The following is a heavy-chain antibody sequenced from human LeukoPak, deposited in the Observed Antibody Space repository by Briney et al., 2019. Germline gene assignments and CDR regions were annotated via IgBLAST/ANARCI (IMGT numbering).Heavy chain of an antibody. CDR1: GFTFSSYG. D-gene: IGHD3/OR15-3a*01. CDR3: AKEDQQMILPGGY. V-gene: IGHV3-33*06. CDR2: ICYDGSKK. Sequence: RRSLRLSCAASGFTFSSYGMHWVRQAPGKGREWVAVICYDGSKKYYADSVKGRFTISRDNSKNTLYLQMNSLRAEDTAVYYCAKEDQQMILPGGYWGQGTLVTVSS. J-gene: IGHJ4*02.